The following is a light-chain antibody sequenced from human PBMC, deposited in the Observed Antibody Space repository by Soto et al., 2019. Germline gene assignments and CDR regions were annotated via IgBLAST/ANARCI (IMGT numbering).Light chain of an antibody. J-gene: IGKJ2*01. Sequence: DIQMTQSPSSLSASVGDRVTITCRASQGISTYLVWYQQRQGRAPKLLIYDASSLLSGVPSRFSGSGSGTDFTLTISSRQPEDFATYYCQQSYRTPYTFGQGTKLET. CDR2: DAS. CDR3: QQSYRTPYT. CDR1: QGISTY. V-gene: IGKV1-39*01.